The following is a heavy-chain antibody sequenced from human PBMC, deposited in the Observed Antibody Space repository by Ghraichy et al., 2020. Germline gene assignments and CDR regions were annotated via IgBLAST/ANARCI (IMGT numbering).Heavy chain of an antibody. CDR3: ARDRSTSFPLDAFDI. CDR1: GGSISSYY. D-gene: IGHD2-2*01. V-gene: IGHV4-4*07. J-gene: IGHJ3*02. Sequence: QTLSLTCTVSGGSISSYYWSWIRQPAGKGLEWIGRIYTSGSTNYNPSLKSRVTMSVDTSKNQFSLKLSSVTAADTAVYYCARDRSTSFPLDAFDIWGQGTMVTVSS. CDR2: IYTSGST.